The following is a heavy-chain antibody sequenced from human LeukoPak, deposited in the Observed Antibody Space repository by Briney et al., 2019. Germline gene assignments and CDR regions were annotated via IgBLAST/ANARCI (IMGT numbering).Heavy chain of an antibody. V-gene: IGHV4-59*01. CDR2: IYYSGST. Sequence: PSETLSLTCTVSGVSISSYYWSWIRQPPGKGLEWIGYIYYSGSTNYNPSLKSRVTISVDTSKNQFSLKLSSVTAADTAVYYCARGVSGTPGGAFDIWGQGTMVTVSS. CDR3: ARGVSGTPGGAFDI. CDR1: GVSISSYY. D-gene: IGHD1-26*01. J-gene: IGHJ3*02.